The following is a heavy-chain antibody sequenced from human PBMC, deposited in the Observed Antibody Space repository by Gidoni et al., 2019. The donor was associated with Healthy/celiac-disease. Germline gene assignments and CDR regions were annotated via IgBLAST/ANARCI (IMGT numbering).Heavy chain of an antibody. CDR3: ARDHPPNWGSPYYYYGMDV. V-gene: IGHV3-30-3*01. J-gene: IGHJ6*02. Sequence: QVQLVESGGGVVQPGRSLRLSCAASGFTFSSYAMHWVRQAPGKGLEWVAVISYDGSNKYYADSVKGRFTISRDNSKNTLYLQMNSLRAEDTAVYYCARDHPPNWGSPYYYYGMDVWGQGTTVTVSS. CDR1: GFTFSSYA. D-gene: IGHD7-27*01. CDR2: ISYDGSNK.